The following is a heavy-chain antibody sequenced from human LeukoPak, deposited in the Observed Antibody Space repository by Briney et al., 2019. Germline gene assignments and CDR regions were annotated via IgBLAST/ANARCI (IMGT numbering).Heavy chain of an antibody. CDR3: TTAPTTRGYYESSGSYFELAFDI. CDR1: GFTFSDYY. D-gene: IGHD3-22*01. V-gene: IGHV3-15*01. J-gene: IGHJ3*02. Sequence: GGSLRLSCAASGFTFSDYYMSWVRQAPGKGLEWVGRIKSETDGGTTDYAAPVKGRFTISRDDSKNTLYLQMNSLKTEDTAVYYCTTAPTTRGYYESSGSYFELAFDIWGQGTMVTVSS. CDR2: IKSETDGGTT.